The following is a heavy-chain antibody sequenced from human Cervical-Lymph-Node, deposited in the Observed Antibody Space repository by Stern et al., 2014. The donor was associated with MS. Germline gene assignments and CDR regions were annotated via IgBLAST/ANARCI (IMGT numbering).Heavy chain of an antibody. Sequence: VQLGQSGAEVKKPGASVKVSCKASGYTFPNYGISWVRQAPGQGLEWMGWISTYTGYTHYAQKFQGRVTMTTDTSTTTDHMEPRSLRSDDTAVYYWARDVVILVALHNWCDPWGQGTLVTVSS. V-gene: IGHV1-18*01. CDR3: ARDVVILVALHNWCDP. CDR2: ISTYTGYT. D-gene: IGHD2-15*01. J-gene: IGHJ5*02. CDR1: GYTFPNYG.